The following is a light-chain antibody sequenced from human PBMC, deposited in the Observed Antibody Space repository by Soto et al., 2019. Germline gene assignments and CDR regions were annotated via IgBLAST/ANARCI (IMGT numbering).Light chain of an antibody. CDR1: QSFSTW. Sequence: DIQMTQSPSTLSASVGYRVTITCRASQSFSTWLAWYQQKPGKATKLLIQKASSLESGVPSRFSGSGFGTEFTLTISSLQPDDFATYYCQQYNSYPLTFGGGTKVEIK. CDR3: QQYNSYPLT. V-gene: IGKV1-5*03. CDR2: KAS. J-gene: IGKJ4*01.